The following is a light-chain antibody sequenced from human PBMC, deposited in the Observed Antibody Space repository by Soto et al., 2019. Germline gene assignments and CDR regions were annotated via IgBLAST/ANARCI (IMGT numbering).Light chain of an antibody. V-gene: IGKV1-9*01. Sequence: IQLTQSPSSLSASVGDRVTITCRASQGISSYLAWYQQKPGKAPKLLIYAASTLQSGVPSRFSGSGSGTDFTRTISSLQPEDFATYYCQQLRTFGQGTKLEIK. J-gene: IGKJ2*01. CDR2: AAS. CDR1: QGISSY. CDR3: QQLRT.